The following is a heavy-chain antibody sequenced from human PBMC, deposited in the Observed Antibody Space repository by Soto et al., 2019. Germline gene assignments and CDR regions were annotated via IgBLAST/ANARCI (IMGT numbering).Heavy chain of an antibody. D-gene: IGHD3-10*01. CDR1: GGSFSGYY. Sequence: QVQLQQWGAGLLKPSETLSLTCAVYGGSFSGYYWSWIRQPPGKGLEWIGEINHSGSTNYNPSLKSRVTISVDTSKSQFSLKLSSVTAADTAVYYCARARAYYYGSGSNYYYYYMDVWGKGTTVTVSS. CDR2: INHSGST. J-gene: IGHJ6*03. V-gene: IGHV4-34*01. CDR3: ARARAYYYGSGSNYYYYYMDV.